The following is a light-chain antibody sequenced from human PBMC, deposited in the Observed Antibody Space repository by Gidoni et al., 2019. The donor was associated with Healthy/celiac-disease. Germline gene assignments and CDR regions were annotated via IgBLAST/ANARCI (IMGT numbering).Light chain of an antibody. CDR3: QQDNSYSWT. CDR1: QSISSW. CDR2: KAS. Sequence: DIQMTQSPSTLSASVGDRVTITCRASQSISSWLAWYQQKPGKAPKRLIYKASSLESGVPSRFIGSGSGTEFTLTISSLQPDDFATYYCQQDNSYSWTFGQGTKVEIK. V-gene: IGKV1-5*03. J-gene: IGKJ1*01.